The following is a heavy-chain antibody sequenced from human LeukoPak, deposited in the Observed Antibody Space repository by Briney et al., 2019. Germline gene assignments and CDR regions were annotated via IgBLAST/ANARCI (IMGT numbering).Heavy chain of an antibody. D-gene: IGHD3-3*01. CDR1: GFTLSSYW. V-gene: IGHV3-74*01. J-gene: IGHJ4*02. CDR2: IKSDGSST. Sequence: GRSLRLSCAASGFTLSSYWMHWVRQAPGKGLVWVSRIKSDGSSTSYADSVKGRFTISRDNAKNTLYLQMNSLRAEDTAVYYCARGDFFDYWGQGTLVTVPS. CDR3: ARGDFFDY.